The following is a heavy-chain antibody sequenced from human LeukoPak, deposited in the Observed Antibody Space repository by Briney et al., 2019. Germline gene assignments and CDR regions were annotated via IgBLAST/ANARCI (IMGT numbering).Heavy chain of an antibody. CDR1: GFTFSSYA. J-gene: IGHJ4*02. Sequence: GRSLRLSCAASGFTFSSYAMQWVRQAPGKGLEWVAVISYDGSNKYYADSVKGRFTISRDNSKNTLYLQMNSLRAEDTAVYYCARGGYYDSSGYYSYWGQGTLVTVSS. D-gene: IGHD3-22*01. CDR2: ISYDGSNK. V-gene: IGHV3-30-3*01. CDR3: ARGGYYDSSGYYSY.